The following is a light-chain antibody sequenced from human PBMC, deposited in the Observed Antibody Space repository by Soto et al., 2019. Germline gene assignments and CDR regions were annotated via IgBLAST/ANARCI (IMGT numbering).Light chain of an antibody. CDR2: GAS. Sequence: EIALTHSPGTLSSSLGERDTLSCRASQSGSSSYLAWYQQKPGQAPRLLIYGASNRATGIQYRFSVSVSGTGFTVTIRRLDPEDCAVYYCQQYGRSPMFSFGAGTKVDIK. CDR3: QQYGRSPMFS. J-gene: IGKJ3*01. V-gene: IGKV3-20*01. CDR1: QSGSSSY.